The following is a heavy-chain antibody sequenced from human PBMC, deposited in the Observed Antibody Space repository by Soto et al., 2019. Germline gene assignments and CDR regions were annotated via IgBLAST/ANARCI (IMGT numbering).Heavy chain of an antibody. CDR3: ARDGYYYDSSGSPFDP. V-gene: IGHV3-33*01. D-gene: IGHD3-22*01. CDR2: IWYDGSNK. CDR1: GFTFSSYG. J-gene: IGHJ5*02. Sequence: GGSLRLSCAASGFTFSSYGMHWVRQAPGKGLEWVAVIWYDGSNKYYADSVKGRFTISRDNSKNTLYLQMNSLRAEDTAVYYCARDGYYYDSSGSPFDPWGQGTLVTVSS.